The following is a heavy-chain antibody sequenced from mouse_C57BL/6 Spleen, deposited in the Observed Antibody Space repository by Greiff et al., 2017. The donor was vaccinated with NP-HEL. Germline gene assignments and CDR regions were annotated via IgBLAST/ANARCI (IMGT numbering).Heavy chain of an antibody. J-gene: IGHJ3*01. CDR1: GYTFTSYW. D-gene: IGHD2-4*01. CDR3: ARLGDYDVLWFAY. Sequence: QVQLQQSGAELVRPGTSVKLSCKASGYTFTSYWMHWVKQRPGQGLEWIGVIDPSDSYTNYNQKFKGKATLTVDTSSSTAYMQLSSLTSEDSAVYYCARLGDYDVLWFAYWGQRTLVTVSA. CDR2: IDPSDSYT. V-gene: IGHV1-59*01.